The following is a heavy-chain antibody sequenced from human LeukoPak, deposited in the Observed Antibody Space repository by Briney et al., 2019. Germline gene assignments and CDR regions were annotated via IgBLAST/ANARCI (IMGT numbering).Heavy chain of an antibody. J-gene: IGHJ4*02. Sequence: PGGSLRLSCAASAFTFNNYWMSWVRQAPGKGLEWVANIKQDGSEEYYVDSVKGRFTISRDNTKNSLYVQMNSLRAEETAVYYCARGGSYFDYWGQGTQGTVSS. CDR2: IKQDGSEE. CDR3: ARGGSYFDY. D-gene: IGHD2-15*01. V-gene: IGHV3-7*01. CDR1: AFTFNNYW.